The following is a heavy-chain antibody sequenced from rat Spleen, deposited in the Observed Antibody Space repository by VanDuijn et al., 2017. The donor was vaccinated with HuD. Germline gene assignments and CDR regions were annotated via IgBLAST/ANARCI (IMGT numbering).Heavy chain of an antibody. CDR3: SRSTYDHFDY. J-gene: IGHJ2*01. Sequence: EVQLVESGGGLVQPGRSLKLSCAASGFTFSNYGMAWVRQTPKKGLEWVASISTGGGNTYYRDSVKGRFTISRDNARSTLYLQMNSLRSEDTATYYCSRSTYDHFDYWGQRVMVTVS. CDR1: GFTFSNYG. D-gene: IGHD2-1*01. CDR2: ISTGGGNT. V-gene: IGHV5S13*01.